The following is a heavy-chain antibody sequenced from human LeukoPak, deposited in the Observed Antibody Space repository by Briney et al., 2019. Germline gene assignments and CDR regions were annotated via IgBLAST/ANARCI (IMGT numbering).Heavy chain of an antibody. D-gene: IGHD6-19*01. J-gene: IGHJ4*02. CDR2: INWNGGST. CDR3: ARMVGIAVAGSYFDY. CDR1: GFTFDNYG. Sequence: GGSLRLSHAASGFTFDNYGMSWVRQAPGKGLEWVSAINWNGGSTSYADSVKGRFTISRDNAKKSLYLQMNSLRAEDTALYYCARMVGIAVAGSYFDYWGQGTLVTVSS. V-gene: IGHV3-20*03.